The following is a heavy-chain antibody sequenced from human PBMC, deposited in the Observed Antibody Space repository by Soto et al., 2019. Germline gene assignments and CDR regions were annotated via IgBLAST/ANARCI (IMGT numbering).Heavy chain of an antibody. CDR2: ITSRTNDI. J-gene: IGHJ4*02. V-gene: IGHV3-21*04. Sequence: PGGSLRLSCAASGFTFNSYTMNWVRQAPGKGLEWVSSITSRTNDIYYADSVKGRFTITRDNSKTTLYLQMNSLRAEDTAVYFCAKDPKAGIPYYFDHWGQGALVTVSS. D-gene: IGHD6-19*01. CDR3: AKDPKAGIPYYFDH. CDR1: GFTFNSYT.